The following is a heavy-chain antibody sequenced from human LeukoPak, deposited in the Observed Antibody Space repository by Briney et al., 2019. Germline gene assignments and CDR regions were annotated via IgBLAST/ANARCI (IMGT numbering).Heavy chain of an antibody. CDR2: IYSSGNT. D-gene: IGHD5-24*01. CDR3: ARESAPHHGLDY. V-gene: IGHV3-66*01. Sequence: GGSLRLSCAASGFSVTSSHMSWVRQAPGEGLEWVSIIYSSGNTDYAGSMQGRFAISRDNSKNTLYLQMNSLRPEDTAVYYCARESAPHHGLDYWGQGTLVTVSS. J-gene: IGHJ4*02. CDR1: GFSVTSSH.